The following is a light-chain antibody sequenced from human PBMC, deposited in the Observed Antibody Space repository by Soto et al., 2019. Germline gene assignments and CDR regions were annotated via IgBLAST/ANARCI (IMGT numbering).Light chain of an antibody. CDR3: QQRSHWPPFT. CDR2: NAA. J-gene: IGKJ2*01. CDR1: QSVSTF. V-gene: IGKV3-11*01. Sequence: EIVLTQSPATLSLSPGERATLSCRASQSVSTFLVWYQQKSGQAPRLLIYNAANMATGVPARFSGSGFGTDFNLTISSLEPEDFAVYYCQQRSHWPPFTFGQGTKLEIK.